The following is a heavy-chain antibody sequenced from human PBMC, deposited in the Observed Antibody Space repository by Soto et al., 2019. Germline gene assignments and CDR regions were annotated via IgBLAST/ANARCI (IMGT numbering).Heavy chain of an antibody. Sequence: EVQLVESGGGLVQPGRSLRLSCGASGFTFDDYAMHWVRQAPGKGLEWVSSISGNSGNIGYADSVKGRFIISRDNAKNSLYLQMNSLRPEDTALYYCAKGSSTTNFSYFDYWGQGTLVTVSS. J-gene: IGHJ4*02. CDR3: AKGSSTTNFSYFDY. D-gene: IGHD2-2*01. CDR2: ISGNSGNI. CDR1: GFTFDDYA. V-gene: IGHV3-9*01.